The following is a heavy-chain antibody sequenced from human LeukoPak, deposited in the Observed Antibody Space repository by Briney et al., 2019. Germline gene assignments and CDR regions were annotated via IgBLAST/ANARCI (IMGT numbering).Heavy chain of an antibody. Sequence: PGGSLRLSCAASGFSFSTYAMSWVRQAPGKGLEWVSGMSGSGDYTYYTDSVKDRFTISRDNSKSTLYLQMNSLRAEDTAVYYCAKASVIVASPLDYWGQGTLVTVSS. CDR2: MSGSGDYT. V-gene: IGHV3-23*01. D-gene: IGHD5-12*01. CDR1: GFSFSTYA. CDR3: AKASVIVASPLDY. J-gene: IGHJ4*02.